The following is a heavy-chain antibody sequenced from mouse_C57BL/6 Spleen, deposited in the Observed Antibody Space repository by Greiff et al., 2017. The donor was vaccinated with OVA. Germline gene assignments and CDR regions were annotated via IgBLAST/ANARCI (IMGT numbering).Heavy chain of an antibody. CDR2: ISSGSSTI. D-gene: IGHD2-12*01. CDR3: ARSYTDWYFDV. J-gene: IGHJ1*03. V-gene: IGHV5-17*01. Sequence: EVHLVESGGGLVKPGGSLKLSCAASGFTFSDYGMHWVRQAPEKGLEWVAYISSGSSTIYYADTVKGRFTISRDNAKNTLFLQMTSLRSEDTAMYYCARSYTDWYFDVWGTGTTVTVSS. CDR1: GFTFSDYG.